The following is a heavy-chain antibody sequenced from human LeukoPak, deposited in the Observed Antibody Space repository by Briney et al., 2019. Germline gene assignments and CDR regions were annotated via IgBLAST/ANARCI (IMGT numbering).Heavy chain of an antibody. D-gene: IGHD5-12*01. CDR1: GGSISSSNYY. CDR2: IYYSGGT. CDR3: ARRRIVATIDY. J-gene: IGHJ4*02. Sequence: SETLSLTCTVSGGSISSSNYYWGWIHQPPGKGLEWIGSIYYSGGTYYNPSLKSRVTISVDTSKNQFSLKLSSVTAADTAVHYCARRRIVATIDYWGQGTLVTVSS. V-gene: IGHV4-39*01.